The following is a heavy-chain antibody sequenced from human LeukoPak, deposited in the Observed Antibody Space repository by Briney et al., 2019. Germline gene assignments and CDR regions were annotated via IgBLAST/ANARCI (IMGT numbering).Heavy chain of an antibody. CDR1: GYTFTGYY. Sequence: ASVKVSFKASGYTFTGYYMLWVRQAPGQELEWMGWSNPTSGDTKDAQSFQGSVTMTRDTSISTAYMDLSRLRSDDTAIYYCARSQTGTYSQPPDNWGQGTLVTVSS. CDR3: ARSQTGTYSQPPDN. D-gene: IGHD1-26*01. J-gene: IGHJ4*02. CDR2: SNPTSGDT. V-gene: IGHV1-2*02.